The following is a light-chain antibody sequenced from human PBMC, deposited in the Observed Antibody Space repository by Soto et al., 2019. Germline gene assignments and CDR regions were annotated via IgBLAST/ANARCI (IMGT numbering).Light chain of an antibody. CDR1: SSDVGGYEY. CDR3: AVWDDSLSGMV. J-gene: IGLJ2*01. Sequence: QSALTQPPSASGSPGQSVTISCTGSSSDVGGYEYVSWYQQHPGKAPKLIIYEVIKRPSGVPDRFSGSKSGNTASLAISGLQSEDEADYYCAVWDDSLSGMVFGGGTQLTVL. CDR2: EVI. V-gene: IGLV2-8*01.